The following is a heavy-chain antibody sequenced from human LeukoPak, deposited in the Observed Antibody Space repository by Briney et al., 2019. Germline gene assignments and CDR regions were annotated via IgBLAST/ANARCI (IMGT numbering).Heavy chain of an antibody. CDR3: ARDEERLNWFDP. CDR2: INAGNGNT. Sequence: ASVKVSCKASGYTFTSYAMHWLRQAPGQRLEWMGWINAGNGNTKYSQKFQGRVTITRDTSASTAYMELSSLRSEDTAVYYCARDEERLNWFDPWGQGTLVTVSS. V-gene: IGHV1-3*01. CDR1: GYTFTSYA. D-gene: IGHD1-26*01. J-gene: IGHJ5*02.